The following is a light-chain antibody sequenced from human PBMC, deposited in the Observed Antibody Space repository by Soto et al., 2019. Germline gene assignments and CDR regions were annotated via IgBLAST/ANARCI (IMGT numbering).Light chain of an antibody. CDR3: HKYNFWLRWT. V-gene: IGKV3D-15*01. J-gene: IGKJ1*01. CDR1: QSVSSN. CDR2: GAS. Sequence: EIVITQSPATLSVSPGERATLSCRASQSVSSNLAWYQPKPGQAHRLLIYGASTRATGIPARFSGSGSGTEFTLTIKSLQSEDSAVYYCHKYNFWLRWTLGRGHKGDIK.